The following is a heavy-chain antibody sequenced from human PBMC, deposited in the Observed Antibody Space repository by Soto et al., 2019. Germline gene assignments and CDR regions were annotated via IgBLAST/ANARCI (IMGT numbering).Heavy chain of an antibody. Sequence: QVQLQESGPGLVKPSQTLSLTCTVSGCSISSGGYYWSWIRQHPGTGLEWIGYIYYSGSTYYQPSLKSRVTIAVDTSKTQSPLKLSSVTAADTAVYYCARSSNPWGQGTLVTIST. CDR2: IYYSGST. V-gene: IGHV4-31*03. CDR3: ARSSNP. D-gene: IGHD2-2*01. J-gene: IGHJ5*02. CDR1: GCSISSGGYY.